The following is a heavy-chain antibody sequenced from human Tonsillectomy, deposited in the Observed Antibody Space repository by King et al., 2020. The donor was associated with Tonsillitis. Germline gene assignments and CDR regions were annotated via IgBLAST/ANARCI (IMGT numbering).Heavy chain of an antibody. Sequence: VQLVESGGGVVQPGRSLRLSCAASGFTFSSYAMHWVRQAPGKGLEWAAVISYDGTNKYYADSVKGRFTISRDNSKNTLYLQMNSLGAEDTAVYDCARDSGRDGLNYFDYWGQGTLVTVSS. CDR3: ARDSGRDGLNYFDY. J-gene: IGHJ4*02. D-gene: IGHD3-10*01. V-gene: IGHV3-30*04. CDR2: ISYDGTNK. CDR1: GFTFSSYA.